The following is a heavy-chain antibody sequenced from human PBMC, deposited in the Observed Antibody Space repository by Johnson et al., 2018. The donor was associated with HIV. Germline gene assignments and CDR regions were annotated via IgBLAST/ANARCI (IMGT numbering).Heavy chain of an antibody. CDR3: AKGRETNAFDI. V-gene: IGHV3-30*18. J-gene: IGHJ3*02. CDR2: ISYDGSNK. CDR1: GFIFSSYG. Sequence: QVQLVESGGGVVQPGRSLRLSCAASGFIFSSYGMHWVRQAPGKGLEWVAVISYDGSNKYYADSVKGRFTISRDNSKNTLDVQMNSLRAGDTAVYYCAKGRETNAFDIWGQGTMVTVSS. D-gene: IGHD1-7*01.